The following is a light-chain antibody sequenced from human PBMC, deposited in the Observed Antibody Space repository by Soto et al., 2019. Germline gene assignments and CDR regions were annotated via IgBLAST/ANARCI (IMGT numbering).Light chain of an antibody. Sequence: QSVLTQPASVSGSPGQSITISCTGTSSDVGGYNYVSWYQQHPGKAPKLMVYDVSNRPSGVSNRFSGSKSGNTASLTISGLQAEDDADYYCTSYTSSISPYDFGAVTVV. CDR3: TSYTSSISPYD. J-gene: IGLJ1*01. CDR2: DVS. V-gene: IGLV2-14*01. CDR1: SSDVGGYNY.